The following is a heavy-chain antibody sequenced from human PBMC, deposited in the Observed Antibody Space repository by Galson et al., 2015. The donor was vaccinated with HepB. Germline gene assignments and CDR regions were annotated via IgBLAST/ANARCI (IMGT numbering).Heavy chain of an antibody. CDR1: GFSFISHS. V-gene: IGHV3-48*01. D-gene: IGHD6-25*01. Sequence: SLRLSCAASGFSFISHSMNWVRHSPGKGLEWLAYISPGGTKYYADSARGRFTISRDKAHKSMYLHMSSLRVEDTGIYYCARNPASYDYYNMDVWGQGTTVTVSS. CDR3: ARNPASYDYYNMDV. J-gene: IGHJ6*02. CDR2: ISPGGTK.